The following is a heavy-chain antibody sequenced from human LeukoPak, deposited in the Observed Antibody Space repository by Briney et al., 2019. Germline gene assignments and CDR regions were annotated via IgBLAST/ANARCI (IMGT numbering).Heavy chain of an antibody. CDR2: MNPNSGNT. J-gene: IGHJ6*03. CDR1: GYTFTSYD. Sequence: ASVKVSCKASGYTFTSYDINWVRQATGQGLEWMGWMNPNSGNTGYAQKFQGRVTMTRNTSISTAYMELSTLRSEDTAVYYCARAIAGQLPYYYYMDVWGKGTTVTVSS. V-gene: IGHV1-8*01. CDR3: ARAIAGQLPYYYYMDV. D-gene: IGHD6-6*01.